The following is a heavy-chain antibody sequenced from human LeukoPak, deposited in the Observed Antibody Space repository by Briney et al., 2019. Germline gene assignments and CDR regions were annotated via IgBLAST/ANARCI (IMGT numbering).Heavy chain of an antibody. CDR2: INPKSGGT. V-gene: IGHV1-2*02. CDR1: GYTFTGYY. J-gene: IGHJ5*02. Sequence: GASVKVSCKASGYTFTGYYMHWVRQAPGQGLEWMGWINPKSGGTNYAQKFQGRVTMTRDTSISTAYMELSRLRSDDTAVYYCARGRRGRIAAAGNWFDPWGQGTLVTVSS. D-gene: IGHD6-13*01. CDR3: ARGRRGRIAAAGNWFDP.